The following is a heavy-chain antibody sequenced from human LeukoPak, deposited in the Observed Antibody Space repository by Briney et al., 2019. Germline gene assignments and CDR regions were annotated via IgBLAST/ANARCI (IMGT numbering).Heavy chain of an antibody. CDR1: GGSISSYY. V-gene: IGHV4-59*08. CDR2: IYYSGST. J-gene: IGHJ4*02. Sequence: SEALSLTCTVSGGSISSYYWSWIRQPPGKGLEWIGYIYYSGSTYYNPSLRSRVTISLDRSKKKFPLKLTSVTAADTAVYFCARGAEYYAIWRGYAGYSDYWGQGISVTVSS. D-gene: IGHD3-3*01. CDR3: ARGAEYYAIWRGYAGYSDY.